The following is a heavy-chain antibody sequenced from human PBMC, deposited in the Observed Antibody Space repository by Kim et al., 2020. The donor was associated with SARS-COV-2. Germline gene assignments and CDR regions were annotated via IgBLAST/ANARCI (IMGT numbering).Heavy chain of an antibody. J-gene: IGHJ4*02. CDR3: AKESKYDFWSGYYTDY. D-gene: IGHD3-3*01. Sequence: SVKGRFTISRDNSKKTLYLQMNSLRAEDTAVYYCAKESKYDFWSGYYTDYWGQGTLVTVSS. V-gene: IGHV3-23*01.